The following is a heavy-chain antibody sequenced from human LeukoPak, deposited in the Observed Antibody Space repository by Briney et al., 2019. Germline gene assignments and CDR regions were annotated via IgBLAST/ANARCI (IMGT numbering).Heavy chain of an antibody. D-gene: IGHD3-10*01. J-gene: IGHJ4*02. V-gene: IGHV4-30-2*01. CDR2: IYHSGST. CDR1: GGSISSGGYS. Sequence: SETLSLTCAVSGGSISSGGYSWSWIRQPPGKGLEWIGYIYHSGSTYYNPSLKSRVTISVDRSKNQFSLKLSSVTAADTAVYYCARGPHYYGSGSYYSRNYFDYWGQGTLVTVSS. CDR3: ARGPHYYGSGSYYSRNYFDY.